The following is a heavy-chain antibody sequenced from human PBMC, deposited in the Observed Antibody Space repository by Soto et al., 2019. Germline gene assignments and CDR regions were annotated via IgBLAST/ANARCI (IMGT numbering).Heavy chain of an antibody. CDR1: GGSVSSGSYY. CDR3: ARDVRIGAGYYYYYGMDV. CDR2: IYYSGST. D-gene: IGHD3-10*01. Sequence: SETLSLTCTVSGGSVSSGSYYWSWIRQPPGKGLEWIGYIYYSGSTNYNPSLKSRVTISVDTSKNQFSLKLSSVTAADTAVYYCARDVRIGAGYYYYYGMDVWGQGTTVTVSS. V-gene: IGHV4-61*01. J-gene: IGHJ6*02.